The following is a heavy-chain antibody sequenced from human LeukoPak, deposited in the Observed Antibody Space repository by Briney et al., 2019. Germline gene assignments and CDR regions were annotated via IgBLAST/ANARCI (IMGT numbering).Heavy chain of an antibody. D-gene: IGHD4-17*01. CDR2: MNPNSGNT. V-gene: IGHV1-8*01. J-gene: IGHJ4*02. Sequence: ASVKVSCKASGYTFTSYDINWVRQATGQGLGWMGWMNPNSGNTGYAQKFQGRVTMTRNTSISTAYMELSSLRSEDTAVYYCARGPLYGDYALVWGQGTLVTVSS. CDR1: GYTFTSYD. CDR3: ARGPLYGDYALV.